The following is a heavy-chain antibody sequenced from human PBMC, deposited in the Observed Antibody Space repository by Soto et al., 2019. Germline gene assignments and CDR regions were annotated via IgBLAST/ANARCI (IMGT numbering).Heavy chain of an antibody. D-gene: IGHD6-19*01. Sequence: QVQLQESGPGLVKPSQTLSLTCSVSGGFISSGGFYWSWIRQHPGKGLEWIGYIYYNGATYYNPSFKMRVKISVDTSKNQFSLKLKSVTPAVTAVFYCARVPSQSIVAESYDAFHTWGQGTMVTFSS. CDR3: ARVPSQSIVAESYDAFHT. J-gene: IGHJ3*02. V-gene: IGHV4-31*03. CDR1: GGFISSGGFY. CDR2: IYYNGAT.